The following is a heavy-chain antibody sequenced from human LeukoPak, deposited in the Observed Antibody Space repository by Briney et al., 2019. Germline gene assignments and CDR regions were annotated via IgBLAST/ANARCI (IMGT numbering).Heavy chain of an antibody. CDR2: IYYSGTT. D-gene: IGHD6-13*01. CDR1: VGSVSGYF. J-gene: IGHJ4*02. V-gene: IGHV4-59*02. CDR3: ARDGYSSSPFDY. Sequence: SETLSLTCTVSVGSVSGYFWSWIRQPPGQGLEWIGCIYYSGTTDYNPSLRSRVTLSVDTSKNQFSLKLSSVTAADTAVYYCARDGYSSSPFDYWGQGTLVTVSS.